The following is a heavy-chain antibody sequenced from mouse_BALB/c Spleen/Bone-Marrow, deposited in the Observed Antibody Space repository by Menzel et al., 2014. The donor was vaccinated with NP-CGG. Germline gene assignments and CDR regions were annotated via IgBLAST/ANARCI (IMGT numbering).Heavy chain of an antibody. V-gene: IGHV1-14*01. CDR1: GYTFXSYV. Sequence: VQLQQSGPELVKPGASVKMSCKASGYTFXSYVMHWVKQKPGQGLEWIGYINPYNDGTKYYEKFKGKATLTSDKSSSKDYMRLSSLTSGDSAVYYCASPYYRYDGFAYWGQGTLVTVSA. J-gene: IGHJ3*01. D-gene: IGHD2-14*01. CDR2: INPYNDGT. CDR3: ASPYYRYDGFAY.